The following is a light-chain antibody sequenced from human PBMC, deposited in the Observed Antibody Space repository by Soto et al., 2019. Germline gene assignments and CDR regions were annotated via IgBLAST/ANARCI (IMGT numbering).Light chain of an antibody. J-gene: IGLJ2*01. Sequence: QSALTQPASVSGSPGQSITISCTGTSSDVGSYNLVSWYQQHPGKAPKLMIYEVTKRPSGVSNRFSGSKSGNTASLTISGLQAEDEADYYCFSYAGSSTLVFGGGTKLTV. CDR1: SSDVGSYNL. CDR3: FSYAGSSTLV. CDR2: EVT. V-gene: IGLV2-23*02.